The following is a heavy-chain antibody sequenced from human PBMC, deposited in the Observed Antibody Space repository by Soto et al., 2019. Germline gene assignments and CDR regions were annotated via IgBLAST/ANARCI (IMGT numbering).Heavy chain of an antibody. CDR1: GGSISSSSYY. Sequence: QLQLQESGPGLVKPSETLSLTCTVSGGSISSSSYYWGWIRQPPGKGLGWIGSIYYSGSTYYNPSLKSRVTISVDTSKNQFSLKLSSVTAADTAVYYCARLRRFVDYWGQGTLVTVSS. D-gene: IGHD3-16*01. CDR3: ARLRRFVDY. J-gene: IGHJ4*02. V-gene: IGHV4-39*01. CDR2: IYYSGST.